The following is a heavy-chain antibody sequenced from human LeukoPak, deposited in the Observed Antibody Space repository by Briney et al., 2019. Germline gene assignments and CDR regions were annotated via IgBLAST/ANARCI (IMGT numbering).Heavy chain of an antibody. D-gene: IGHD1-26*01. CDR1: GGSISNYY. CDR2: IYYSGST. Sequence: SETLSLTCTVSGGSISNYYWSWIRQPPGKGLEWIGSIYYSGSTYYNPSLKSRVTISVDTSKNQFSLKLSSVTAADTAVYYCATTTIRLGYWGQGTLVTVSS. CDR3: ATTTIRLGY. J-gene: IGHJ4*02. V-gene: IGHV4-59*05.